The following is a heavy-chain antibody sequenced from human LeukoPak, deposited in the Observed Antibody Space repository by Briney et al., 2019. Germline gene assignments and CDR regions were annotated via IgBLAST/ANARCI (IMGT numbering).Heavy chain of an antibody. D-gene: IGHD3-22*01. CDR3: ARVFYYDSSGYYRSAEYFQH. J-gene: IGHJ1*01. V-gene: IGHV1-69*05. CDR2: IIPIFGTA. CDR1: GGTFSSYA. Sequence: SVKVSCKASGGTFSSYAISWVRQAPGQGLEWMGRIIPIFGTANYAQKFQGRVTITTDESMSTAYMELSSLRSEDTAVCYCARVFYYDSSGYYRSAEYFQHWGQGTLVTVSS.